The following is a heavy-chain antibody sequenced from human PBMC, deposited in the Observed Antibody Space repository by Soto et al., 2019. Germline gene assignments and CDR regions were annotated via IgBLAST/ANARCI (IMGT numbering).Heavy chain of an antibody. CDR3: ARGTSLAIFDYGMDV. J-gene: IGHJ6*02. V-gene: IGHV3-30-3*01. CDR2: ISNDGTNK. D-gene: IGHD3-3*01. Sequence: QVQLEESGGGVVQPGRSLRLSCVGTGFTFSSYAMHWVRQAPGKGLEWVAVISNDGTNKYYRDSVEGRITISRDNSKNTLYLQMHSLRSEDTAVYYFARGTSLAIFDYGMDVWGQGATVTVSS. CDR1: GFTFSSYA.